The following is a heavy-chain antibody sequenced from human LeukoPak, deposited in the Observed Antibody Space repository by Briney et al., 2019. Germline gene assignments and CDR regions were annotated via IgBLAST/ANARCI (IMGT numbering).Heavy chain of an antibody. CDR3: ATGYTAMVIDY. CDR1: GFSFRNYW. V-gene: IGHV3-23*01. Sequence: GGSLRLSCVASGFSFRNYWMSWVRQAPGKGLEWVSAITGSGGSTYYADSVKGRFTISRDNSKNTLYLQMNSLRAEDTAVYYCATGYTAMVIDYWGQGTLVTVSS. D-gene: IGHD5-18*01. CDR2: ITGSGGST. J-gene: IGHJ4*02.